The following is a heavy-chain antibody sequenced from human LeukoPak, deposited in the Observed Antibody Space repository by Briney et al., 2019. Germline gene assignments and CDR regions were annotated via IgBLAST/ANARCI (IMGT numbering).Heavy chain of an antibody. V-gene: IGHV3-23*01. Sequence: AGGSLRLSCAASGFTFSNYGMTWVPQAPGKGLEWVSAISGSGGSTYYADSVKGRFTISRDNSKNTLYLQMNSLRAEDTAVYYCATGSNWYFDYWGQGTLVTVSS. J-gene: IGHJ4*02. CDR3: ATGSNWYFDY. D-gene: IGHD6-13*01. CDR1: GFTFSNYG. CDR2: ISGSGGST.